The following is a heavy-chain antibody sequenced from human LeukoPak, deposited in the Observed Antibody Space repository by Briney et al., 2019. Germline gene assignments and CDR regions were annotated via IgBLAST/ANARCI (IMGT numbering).Heavy chain of an antibody. Sequence: SETLSLTCTVSGDSISSSTFYWVWIRQPPGKGLEWIATIYYSGTTSYNPSLNRRVTISLDTSKNQFSLKLTSVTAADTAVYYCASAHHYYDSSGYLYWGQGTLVTVSS. CDR2: IYYSGTT. J-gene: IGHJ4*02. CDR1: GDSISSSTFY. V-gene: IGHV4-39*01. D-gene: IGHD3-22*01. CDR3: ASAHHYYDSSGYLY.